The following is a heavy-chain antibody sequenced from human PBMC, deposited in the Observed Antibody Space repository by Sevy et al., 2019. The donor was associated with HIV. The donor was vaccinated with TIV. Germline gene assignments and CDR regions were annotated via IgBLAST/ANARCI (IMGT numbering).Heavy chain of an antibody. CDR3: TTDTSAVEFDY. Sequence: GGSLRLSCAASGFTFSNAWMSWVRQAPGKGLEWVGRIKSKTDGGTTDYAAPVKGRFTISRYDSKNTLYLQMNSLKTADTAVYYCTTDTSAVEFDYWGQGTLVTVSS. CDR2: IKSKTDGGTT. D-gene: IGHD2-15*01. J-gene: IGHJ4*02. V-gene: IGHV3-15*01. CDR1: GFTFSNAW.